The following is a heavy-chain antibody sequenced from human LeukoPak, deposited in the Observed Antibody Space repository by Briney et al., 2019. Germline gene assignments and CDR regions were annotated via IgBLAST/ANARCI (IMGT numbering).Heavy chain of an antibody. Sequence: GGSLRLSCAASGFTVSSNYMSWVRQAPGKGLEWASVIYSGGSTYYADSVKGRFTISRDNSKNTLYLQMNSLRAEDTAVYYCARDTVGYSYGHGYYYYYMDVWGKGTTVTISS. J-gene: IGHJ6*03. D-gene: IGHD5-18*01. CDR1: GFTVSSNY. CDR3: ARDTVGYSYGHGYYYYYMDV. V-gene: IGHV3-53*01. CDR2: IYSGGST.